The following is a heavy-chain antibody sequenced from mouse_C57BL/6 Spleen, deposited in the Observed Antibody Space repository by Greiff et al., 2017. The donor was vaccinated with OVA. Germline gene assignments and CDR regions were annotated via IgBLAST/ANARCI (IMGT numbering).Heavy chain of an antibody. CDR3: ASPPYYDYGAWFAY. CDR2: IRNKANGYTT. CDR1: GFTFTDYY. D-gene: IGHD2-4*01. V-gene: IGHV7-3*01. J-gene: IGHJ3*01. Sequence: EVQVVESGGGLVQPGGSLSLSCAASGFTFTDYYMSWVRQPPGKALEWLGFIRNKANGYTTEYSASVKGRFTISRDNSQSSLYLQMHALRAEDSATDYCASPPYYDYGAWFAYWGQGTLVTVSA.